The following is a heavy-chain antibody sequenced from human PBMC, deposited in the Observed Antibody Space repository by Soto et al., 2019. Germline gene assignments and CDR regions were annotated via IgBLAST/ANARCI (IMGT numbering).Heavy chain of an antibody. J-gene: IGHJ4*02. CDR1: GFTFSNFA. CDR2: ISNSFSDGNT. V-gene: IGHV3-23*01. CDR3: AKVFSPEGGNYFDH. Sequence: GGYLRLSCAASGFTFSNFAMNWVRQAPGKGLEWVSAISNSFSDGNTHYADSVKGRFTISRDNDKNTVFLEIDSLRAEDTAVYYCAKVFSPEGGNYFDHWGPGTLVTVSS.